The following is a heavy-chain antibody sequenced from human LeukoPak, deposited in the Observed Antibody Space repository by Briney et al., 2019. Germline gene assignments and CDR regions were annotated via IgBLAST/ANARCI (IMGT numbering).Heavy chain of an antibody. CDR2: IYSGGST. D-gene: IGHD2-15*01. Sequence: GGSLRLSCAASGFTVSSNYMSWVRQAPGKGLEWVSVIYSGGSTYYADSVKGRFTISRDNSKNTLYLKMNSLRAEDTAVYYCASSYCSGGSCYSYFDYWGQGTLVTVSS. J-gene: IGHJ4*02. CDR3: ASSYCSGGSCYSYFDY. CDR1: GFTVSSNY. V-gene: IGHV3-66*01.